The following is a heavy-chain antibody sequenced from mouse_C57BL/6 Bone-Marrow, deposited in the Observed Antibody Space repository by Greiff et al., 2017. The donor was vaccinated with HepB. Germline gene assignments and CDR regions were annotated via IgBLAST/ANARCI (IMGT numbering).Heavy chain of an antibody. CDR3: ARDEMAIGTRG. V-gene: IGHV5-4*01. CDR2: ISDGGSYT. D-gene: IGHD2-14*01. J-gene: IGHJ2*01. CDR1: GFTFSSYA. Sequence: DVKLVESGGGLVKPGGSLKLSCAASGFTFSSYAMSWVRQTPEKRLEWVATISDGGSYTYYPDNVKGRYTISRDNAKNNLYLQMSHLKSEDTAMYYCARDEMAIGTRGWGQGTTLTVSS.